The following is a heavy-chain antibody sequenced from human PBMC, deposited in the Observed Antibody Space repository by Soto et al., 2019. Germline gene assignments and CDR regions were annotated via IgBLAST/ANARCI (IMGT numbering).Heavy chain of an antibody. D-gene: IGHD2-15*01. V-gene: IGHV4-59*12. CDR1: GGSISSYY. J-gene: IGHJ4*02. Sequence: SETLSLTCTVSGGSISSYYWSWIRQPPGKGLEWIGYIYYSGSTNYNPSLKSRVTISVDTSKNSLYLQMNSLRAEDTGVYYCARDLGVALATLTLDFWGQGTLVTVSS. CDR2: IYYSGST. CDR3: ARDLGVALATLTLDF.